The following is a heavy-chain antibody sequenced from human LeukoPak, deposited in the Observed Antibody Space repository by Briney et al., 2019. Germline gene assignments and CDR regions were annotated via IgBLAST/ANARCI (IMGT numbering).Heavy chain of an antibody. CDR2: ISSSSSYT. CDR1: GFTFSDYY. D-gene: IGHD2-2*01. V-gene: IGHV3-11*03. J-gene: IGHJ4*02. CDR3: ARYVEKLGYCSSTSCQGFDY. Sequence: PGRSLSLSCAPSGFTFSDYYIGCVRQAPGRGREWVSYISSSSSYTNYADSVKGRFPFSRNNAKNSLYLQMNRLRAEDTAVYYCARYVEKLGYCSSTSCQGFDYWGQGTLVTVST.